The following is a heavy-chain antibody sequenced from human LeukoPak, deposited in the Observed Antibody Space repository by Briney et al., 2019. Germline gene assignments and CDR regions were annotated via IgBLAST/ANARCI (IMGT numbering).Heavy chain of an antibody. CDR1: GGSISSSSYY. V-gene: IGHV4-39*01. Sequence: PSETLSLTCTVPGGSISSSSYYWGWIRQPPGKGLEWIGSIHYSGSTYYNPSLKSRVTISVDTSKNQFSLKLSSVTGADTAVYYCARHPRLRYSSPFEYWGQGTLVTVSS. D-gene: IGHD6-13*01. CDR3: ARHPRLRYSSPFEY. J-gene: IGHJ4*02. CDR2: IHYSGST.